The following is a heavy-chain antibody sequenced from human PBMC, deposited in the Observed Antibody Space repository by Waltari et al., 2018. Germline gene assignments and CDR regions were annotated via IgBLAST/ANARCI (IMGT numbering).Heavy chain of an antibody. Sequence: QVQLQESGPGLVKPSETLSLTCTISGGSISTYYWSWVRQPPGKGLEWIGYIYYTGDTNYYPSRKSPVTIPLGTSTYQFCLRLGYVSLADPAGYFCAKNRFGMVVWGEGTAVIVSS. V-gene: IGHV4-59*01. J-gene: IGHJ6*03. CDR3: AKNRFGMVV. CDR1: GGSISTYY. CDR2: IYYTGDT. D-gene: IGHD3-16*01.